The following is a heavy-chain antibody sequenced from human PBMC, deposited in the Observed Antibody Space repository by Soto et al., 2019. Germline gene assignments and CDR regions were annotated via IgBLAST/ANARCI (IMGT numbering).Heavy chain of an antibody. Sequence: QVQLQESGPGLVKPSETLSLTCTVSGGSISSYYWSWIRQPPGKGLEWSGYIYYSGSTNYNPSLKSQVTISVDTCKNQFSLKLSSVTAADTAVYYCARYCSSTSCAGGLDYWGQGTLVTVSS. CDR3: ARYCSSTSCAGGLDY. CDR2: IYYSGST. D-gene: IGHD2-2*01. V-gene: IGHV4-59*12. CDR1: GGSISSYY. J-gene: IGHJ4*02.